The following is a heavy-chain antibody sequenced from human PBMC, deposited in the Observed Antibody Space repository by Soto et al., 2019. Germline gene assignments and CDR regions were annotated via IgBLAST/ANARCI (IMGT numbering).Heavy chain of an antibody. Sequence: PGGSLRLSCAASGFTFSSYGMHWVRQAPGKGLEWVAVISYDGSNKYYADSVKGRFTISRDNSKNTLYLQMNSLRAEDTAVYYCAKAPTETLNWFDPWGQGTLVTVSS. CDR3: AKAPTETLNWFDP. D-gene: IGHD1-26*01. CDR1: GFTFSSYG. CDR2: ISYDGSNK. V-gene: IGHV3-30*18. J-gene: IGHJ5*02.